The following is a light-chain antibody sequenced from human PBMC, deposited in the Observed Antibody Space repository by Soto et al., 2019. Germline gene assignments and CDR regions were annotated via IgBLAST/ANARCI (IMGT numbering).Light chain of an antibody. CDR3: SSYAGSNNYV. Sequence: QYALTQPPSASGSPGQSVTMSCTGTSSDVGGYQYVSWYQQYPGKAPKLMIYAVNKRPSGVPDRFSGSRSGNTASLTVSGLQAEDEADYYCSSYAGSNNYVFGTGNKVTVL. V-gene: IGLV2-8*01. CDR1: SSDVGGYQY. J-gene: IGLJ1*01. CDR2: AVN.